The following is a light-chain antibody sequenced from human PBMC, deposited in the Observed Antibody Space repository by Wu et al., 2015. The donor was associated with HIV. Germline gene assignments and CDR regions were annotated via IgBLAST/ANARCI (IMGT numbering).Light chain of an antibody. J-gene: IGKJ2*01. Sequence: EIVLTQSPGTLSLSPGERATLSCRASQVVISSYLAWYQQKPGQAPRLLIYGASNRATGTPHRFSGSGSGTDFTFTISRLEPADFAVYYCQHYGSSPPYTFGQGTKLEIK. V-gene: IGKV3-20*01. CDR1: QVVISSY. CDR3: QHYGSSPPYT. CDR2: GAS.